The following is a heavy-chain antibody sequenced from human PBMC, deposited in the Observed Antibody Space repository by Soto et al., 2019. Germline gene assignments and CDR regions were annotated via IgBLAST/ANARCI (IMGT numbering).Heavy chain of an antibody. D-gene: IGHD6-13*01. Sequence: SETLSLTCAVYGGSFSGYYWSWIRQPPGKGLEWIGEINHSGSTNYNPSLKSRVTISVDTSKNQFSLKLSSVTAADTAVYYCARAYSSSSNFDYWGQGTLVTVPQ. CDR3: ARAYSSSSNFDY. CDR1: GGSFSGYY. J-gene: IGHJ4*02. V-gene: IGHV4-34*01. CDR2: INHSGST.